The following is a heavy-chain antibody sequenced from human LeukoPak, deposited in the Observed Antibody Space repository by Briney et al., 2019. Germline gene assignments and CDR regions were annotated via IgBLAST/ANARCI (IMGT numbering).Heavy chain of an antibody. J-gene: IGHJ4*02. Sequence: GGSLRLSCAASGFTLSSYSMNWVRQAPGKGLEWVSSISSSSSYIYYADSEKGRLPIHRDNAKHSLYLQMNSLRAEDTAVYYCARDSSGRDGYNYDFDYWGQGTLVTVSS. CDR2: ISSSSSYI. CDR1: GFTLSSYS. V-gene: IGHV3-21*01. D-gene: IGHD5-24*01. CDR3: ARDSSGRDGYNYDFDY.